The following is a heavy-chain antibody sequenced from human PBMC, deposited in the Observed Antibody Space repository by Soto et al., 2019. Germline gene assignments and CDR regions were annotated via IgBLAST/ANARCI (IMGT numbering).Heavy chain of an antibody. V-gene: IGHV1-18*04. CDR3: ARDYYGSGTLQYYYGMDV. Sequence: GASVKVSCKASGYTFTSYGISWVRQAPGRGLEWMGWISAYNGNTNYAQKLQGRVTMTTDTSTSTAYMELRSLRSDDTAVYYCARDYYGSGTLQYYYGMDVWGQGTTVTVSS. CDR1: GYTFTSYG. D-gene: IGHD3-10*01. J-gene: IGHJ6*02. CDR2: ISAYNGNT.